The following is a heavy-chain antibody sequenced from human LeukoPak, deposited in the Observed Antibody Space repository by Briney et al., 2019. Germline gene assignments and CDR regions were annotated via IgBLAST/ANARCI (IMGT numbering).Heavy chain of an antibody. CDR1: GGSISSYY. V-gene: IGHV4-4*07. D-gene: IGHD6-13*01. CDR2: IYSSGNT. CDR3: ARGLAAAADRALDY. Sequence: SETLSLTCTVSGGSISSYYWSWIRQPAGKGLEWIGRIYSSGNTDYNPSLKSRVTTSADTSKNQFSLKVNSVTAADTAVYYCARGLAAAADRALDYWGQGTLVTVSS. J-gene: IGHJ4*02.